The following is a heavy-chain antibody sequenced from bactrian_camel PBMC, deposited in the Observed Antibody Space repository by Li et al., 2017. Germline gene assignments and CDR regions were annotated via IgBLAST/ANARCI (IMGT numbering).Heavy chain of an antibody. J-gene: IGHJ4*01. CDR1: GLPDSSNC. Sequence: HVQLVESGGGSVQAGGSLRLSCAASGLPDSSNCMGWFRQAPGKEREGVATISLGGGVTYYSDSVKGRFTLSHDRSKNTMYLQMDNLKTEDTGVYYCAALNSTYGGRFGWCKDFRGQGTQVTVS. V-gene: IGHV3S1*01. D-gene: IGHD6*01. CDR2: ISLGGGVT. CDR3: AALNSTYGGRFGWCKDF.